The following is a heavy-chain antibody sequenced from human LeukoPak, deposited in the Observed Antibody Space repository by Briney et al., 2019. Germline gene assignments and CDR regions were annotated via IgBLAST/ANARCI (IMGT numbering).Heavy chain of an antibody. CDR3: ASTSRDDY. CDR1: GFTFSSYS. J-gene: IGHJ4*02. CDR2: ISSSSSYI. Sequence: PGGSLRLSCAASGFTFSSYSMDWVRQAPGKGLEWVSSISSSSSYIYYADSVKGRFTISRDNAKNSLYLQMDSQRAEDTAVYYCASTSRDDYWGQGTLVTVSS. V-gene: IGHV3-21*01.